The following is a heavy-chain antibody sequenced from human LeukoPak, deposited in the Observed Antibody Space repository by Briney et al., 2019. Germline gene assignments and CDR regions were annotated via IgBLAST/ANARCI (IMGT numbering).Heavy chain of an antibody. D-gene: IGHD5-12*01. J-gene: IGHJ3*02. CDR3: ARDLSYSGYDFAFDI. V-gene: IGHV3-30*04. CDR1: GFTFSSYA. CDR2: ISYDGSNK. Sequence: GGSLRLSCAASGFTFSSYAMHWVRQAPRKGLEWVAVISYDGSNKYYADSVKGRFTISRDNSKNTLYLQMNSLRAEDTAVYYCARDLSYSGYDFAFDIWGQGTMVTVSS.